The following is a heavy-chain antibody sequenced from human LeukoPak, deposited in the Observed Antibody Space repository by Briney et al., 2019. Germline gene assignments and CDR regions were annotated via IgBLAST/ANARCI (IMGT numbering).Heavy chain of an antibody. D-gene: IGHD6-19*01. CDR3: ASGPYSSGYYSFDY. J-gene: IGHJ4*02. CDR1: GGSISGYY. Sequence: MPSETLSLTCTVSGGSISGYYWSWIRQPAGKGLEWIGRIYTSGSTNYNPSLKSRVTMSVDTSKNQFSLKLTSVTAADTAVYYCASGPYSSGYYSFDYWGQGTLVTVSS. V-gene: IGHV4-4*07. CDR2: IYTSGST.